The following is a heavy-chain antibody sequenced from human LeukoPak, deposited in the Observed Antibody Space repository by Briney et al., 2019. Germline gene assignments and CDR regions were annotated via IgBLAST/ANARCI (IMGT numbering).Heavy chain of an antibody. Sequence: GGSLRLSCAASGFTFSSYAMHWVRQAPGKGLEWVAIISYDGSNEYYADSVKGRFTISRDNSKNTLYLQMNSLRAEDTAVYYCAKENSKIVGATGPDYWGQGTLVTVSS. CDR3: AKENSKIVGATGPDY. CDR1: GFTFSSYA. D-gene: IGHD1-26*01. J-gene: IGHJ4*02. CDR2: ISYDGSNE. V-gene: IGHV3-30*04.